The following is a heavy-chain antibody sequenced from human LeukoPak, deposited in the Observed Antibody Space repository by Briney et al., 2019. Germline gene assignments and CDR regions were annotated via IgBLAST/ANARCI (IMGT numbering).Heavy chain of an antibody. V-gene: IGHV3-7*01. CDR2: IKQDGSEK. CDR3: ARDIAAASNWFDP. D-gene: IGHD6-13*01. J-gene: IGHJ5*02. CDR1: GFTFSSYW. Sequence: PGGSLRLSCAASGFTFSSYWMSWVRQAPGKGLEWVANIKQDGSEKYYVDSVKGRFTISRDNAKNSLYLQMNSLRAEDTAVYYCARDIAAASNWFDPWGQGTLVTVSS.